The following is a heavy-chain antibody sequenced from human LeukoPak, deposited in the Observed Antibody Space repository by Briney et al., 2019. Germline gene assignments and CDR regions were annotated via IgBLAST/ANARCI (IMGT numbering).Heavy chain of an antibody. CDR2: ISSSSSYI. CDR1: GFTFSSYS. V-gene: IGHV3-21*01. J-gene: IGHJ6*02. CDR3: ARDDQTGYSSSWYYYYYGMDV. Sequence: GGSLRLSCAASGFTFSSYSMNWVRQAPGKWLEWVASISSSSSYIYYADSVKGRFTISRDNAKNSLYLQMNSLRAEDTAVYYCARDDQTGYSSSWYYYYYGMDVWGQGTTVTVSS. D-gene: IGHD6-13*01.